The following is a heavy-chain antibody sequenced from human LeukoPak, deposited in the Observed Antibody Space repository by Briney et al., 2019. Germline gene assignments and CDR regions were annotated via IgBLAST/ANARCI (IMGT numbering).Heavy chain of an antibody. CDR1: GGSISSGGYC. D-gene: IGHD3-10*01. Sequence: SQTLSLTCTVSGGSISSGGYCWSWIRQHPGKGLEWIGYIYYSGSTYYNPSLKSRVTISVDTSKNQFSLKLSSVTAADTAVYYCARYMVRGVYYYGMDVWGQGTTVTVSS. V-gene: IGHV4-31*03. CDR2: IYYSGST. J-gene: IGHJ6*02. CDR3: ARYMVRGVYYYGMDV.